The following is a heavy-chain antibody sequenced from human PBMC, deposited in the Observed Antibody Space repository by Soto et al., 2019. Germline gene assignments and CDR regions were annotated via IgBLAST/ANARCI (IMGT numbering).Heavy chain of an antibody. Sequence: SETLSLTCTVSGGSISSGGYYWSWIRQHPGKGLEWIGYIYYSGSTYYNPPLKSRVTISVDTSKNQFSLKLSSVTAADTAVYYCARGVYSYDNWFDPWGQGTLVTVSS. J-gene: IGHJ5*02. V-gene: IGHV4-31*03. CDR1: GGSISSGGYY. D-gene: IGHD5-18*01. CDR3: ARGVYSYDNWFDP. CDR2: IYYSGST.